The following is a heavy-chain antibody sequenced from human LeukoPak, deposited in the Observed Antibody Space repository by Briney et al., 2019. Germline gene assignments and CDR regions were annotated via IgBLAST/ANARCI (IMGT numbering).Heavy chain of an antibody. CDR1: GCTFSSYE. V-gene: IGHV3-48*03. J-gene: IGHJ4*02. Sequence: GGSLRLSCAASGCTFSSYERNWVRQAPGKGLEWVSYISSSGSTIYYADSVKGRFTISRDNATNSLSLQMNSLRAEDTAVYYCARDFQLWSPVFDYWGQGTLVTVSS. CDR2: ISSSGSTI. D-gene: IGHD5-18*01. CDR3: ARDFQLWSPVFDY.